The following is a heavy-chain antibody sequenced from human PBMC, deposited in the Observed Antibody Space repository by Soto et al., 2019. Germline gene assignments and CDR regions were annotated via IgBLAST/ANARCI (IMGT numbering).Heavy chain of an antibody. CDR1: GFTFSDYY. CDR3: ARDTTRTEQWLVPSFDY. CDR2: ISSSGSTI. D-gene: IGHD6-19*01. Sequence: PGGSLRLSCAASGFTFSDYYMSWIRQAPGKGLEWVSYISSSGSTIYYADSVKGRFTISRDNAKNSLYLQMNSLRAGDTAVYYCARDTTRTEQWLVPSFDYWGQGTLVTVSS. V-gene: IGHV3-11*01. J-gene: IGHJ4*02.